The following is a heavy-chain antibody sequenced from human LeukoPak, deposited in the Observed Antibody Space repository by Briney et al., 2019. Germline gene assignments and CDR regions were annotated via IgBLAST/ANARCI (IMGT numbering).Heavy chain of an antibody. J-gene: IGHJ5*01. V-gene: IGHV4-34*01. Sequence: SETLSLTCAVYGGSFSGYYWSWIRQPPGKGLEWIGEINHRGNTSYNPSLKSRVTISVDTSKNQFSLKLSSVTAADTAVYYCARGWYSSSWYGYWGQGTLLTVSS. CDR2: INHRGNT. CDR3: ARGWYSSSWYGY. D-gene: IGHD6-13*01. CDR1: GGSFSGYY.